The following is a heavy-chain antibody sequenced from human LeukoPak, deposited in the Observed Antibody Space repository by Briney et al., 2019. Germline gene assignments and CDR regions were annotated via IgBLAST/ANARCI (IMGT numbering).Heavy chain of an antibody. D-gene: IGHD3-22*01. Sequence: GGSLRLSCAASGFTFDDYGMSWVRQAPGKGLEWVSGINWNGGSTGYADSVKGRFTISRDNAKNSLYLQMNSLRAEDTALYYCARVGASSSGYPRDYWGQGTLVTVSS. J-gene: IGHJ4*02. CDR2: INWNGGST. V-gene: IGHV3-20*04. CDR1: GFTFDDYG. CDR3: ARVGASSSGYPRDY.